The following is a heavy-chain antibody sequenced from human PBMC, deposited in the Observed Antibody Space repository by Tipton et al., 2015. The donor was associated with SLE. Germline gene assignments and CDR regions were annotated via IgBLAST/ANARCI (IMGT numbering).Heavy chain of an antibody. J-gene: IGHJ6*03. D-gene: IGHD6-19*01. V-gene: IGHV4-34*01. CDR2: IYHSESP. CDR1: GGSFSGYY. CDR3: AREVEGYSSGWYYYYYYMDV. Sequence: TLSLTCAVYGGSFSGYYWSWIRQPPGKGLEWIGDIYHSESPNYNPSLKSRVTISIDKSKNQFSLKLTSVTAADTAVYYCAREVEGYSSGWYYYYYYMDVWGKGTTVTVSS.